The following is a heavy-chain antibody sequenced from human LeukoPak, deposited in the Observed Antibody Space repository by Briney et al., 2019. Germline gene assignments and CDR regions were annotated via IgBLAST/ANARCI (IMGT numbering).Heavy chain of an antibody. V-gene: IGHV3-66*01. CDR1: GFTVSSNY. D-gene: IGHD4-23*01. CDR3: TRSSYCGNPLSGAFDI. CDR2: IYSGGST. Sequence: PGGSLRLSCAASGFTVSSNYMSWVRQAPGKGLEWVSVIYSGGSTYYADSVKGRFTISRDDSKSIAYLQMNSLKTEDTAVYYCTRSSYCGNPLSGAFDIWGQGTMVTVSS. J-gene: IGHJ3*02.